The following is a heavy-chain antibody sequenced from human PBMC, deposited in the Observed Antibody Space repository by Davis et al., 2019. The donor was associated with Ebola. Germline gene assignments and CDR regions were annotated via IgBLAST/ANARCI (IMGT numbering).Heavy chain of an antibody. V-gene: IGHV5-51*01. D-gene: IGHD1-1*01. J-gene: IGHJ4*02. CDR2: IYPGDSDT. Sequence: GESLKISCKGSGYSFATNWIGWVRQMPGKGLEWMGNIYPGDSDTRYSPSFQGQVTISADKSISTAYLQWTSLKASDTAMFYCARPYNSGFDYWGQGTLVTVSS. CDR3: ARPYNSGFDY. CDR1: GYSFATNW.